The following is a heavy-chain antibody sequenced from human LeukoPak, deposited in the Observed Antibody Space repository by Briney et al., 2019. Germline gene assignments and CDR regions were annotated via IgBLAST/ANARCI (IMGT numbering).Heavy chain of an antibody. D-gene: IGHD4-17*01. Sequence: SQTLSPACVVSGSSISNGYYWGCIRQPPGKRLELIGKIYHSGSTYYNPSLKSRVTISVDTSNNQFSLKLSSVTAADTAVYYCARKNDYGDYRSFDYWGQGTLVTVSS. CDR2: IYHSGST. J-gene: IGHJ4*02. CDR1: GSSISNGYY. CDR3: ARKNDYGDYRSFDY. V-gene: IGHV4-38-2*01.